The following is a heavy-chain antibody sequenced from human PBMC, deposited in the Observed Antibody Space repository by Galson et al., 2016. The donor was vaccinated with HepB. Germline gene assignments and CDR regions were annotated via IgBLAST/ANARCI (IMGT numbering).Heavy chain of an antibody. J-gene: IGHJ5*01. V-gene: IGHV3-74*01. CDR2: INSDGSIT. CDR3: ARDLDGSGSVNWFDP. Sequence: SLRLSCAASGFTFSSYWMHWVRQAPGKGLVWVSRINSDGSITRYADSVKGRFTISRDNAKNTLYLQMNSLRAEDTAVYYCARDLDGSGSVNWFDPWGKGPTVTVSS. D-gene: IGHD3-10*01. CDR1: GFTFSSYW.